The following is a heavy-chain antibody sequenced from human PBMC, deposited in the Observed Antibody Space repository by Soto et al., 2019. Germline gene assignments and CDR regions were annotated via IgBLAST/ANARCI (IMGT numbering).Heavy chain of an antibody. D-gene: IGHD6-13*01. Sequence: ASVKVSCKASGYTFTSYGISWVRQAPGQGLEWMGWISAYNGNTNYAQKLQGRVTMTTDTSTSTAYMELRSLRSDDTAVYYWARVTAAGTAFDYWGQGTRVTVSS. J-gene: IGHJ4*02. V-gene: IGHV1-18*01. CDR2: ISAYNGNT. CDR1: GYTFTSYG. CDR3: ARVTAAGTAFDY.